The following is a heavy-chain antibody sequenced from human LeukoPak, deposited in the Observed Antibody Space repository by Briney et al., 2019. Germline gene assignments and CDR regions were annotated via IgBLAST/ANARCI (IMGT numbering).Heavy chain of an antibody. Sequence: GGSLRLSCVASGFTVSSNYMSWVRQAPGKGLEWVSVIYSGGSTYYADSVKGRFTISRDNSKNTLYLQMNSLRAEDTAVYYCARDSGELSAIDYWGQGTLVTVSS. CDR1: GFTVSSNY. V-gene: IGHV3-53*01. CDR2: IYSGGST. D-gene: IGHD1-26*01. J-gene: IGHJ4*02. CDR3: ARDSGELSAIDY.